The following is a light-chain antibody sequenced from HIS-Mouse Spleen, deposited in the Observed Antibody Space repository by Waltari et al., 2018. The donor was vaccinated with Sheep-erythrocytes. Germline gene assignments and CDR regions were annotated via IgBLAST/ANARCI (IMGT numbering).Light chain of an antibody. V-gene: IGLV1-44*01. J-gene: IGLJ2*01. CDR1: SSNIGSNT. CDR2: SNK. Sequence: QSVLTQPPSASGTPGQRVTISCSGSSSNIGSNTVNWYQQLPGTAPKPLIYSNKPRPSGVPDRFSGSKSGTSASLAISGLQSEDEADYYCAAWDDSLNGVVFGGGTKLTVL. CDR3: AAWDDSLNGVV.